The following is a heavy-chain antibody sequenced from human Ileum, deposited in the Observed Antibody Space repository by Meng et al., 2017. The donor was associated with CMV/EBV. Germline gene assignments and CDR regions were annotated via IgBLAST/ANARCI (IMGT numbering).Heavy chain of an antibody. CDR2: ITYSGTT. CDR1: GDSVVSGDYF. Sequence: QPPAPELVPSLAKPSATLSLPLSVSGDSVVSGDYFWGLIRQHPKGLEWVASITYSGTTYYNPSIKSRVTMSVDTSKNQFSLKLNSVTAADTAVYYCVRASITMIDYWGQGTLVTVSS. V-gene: IGHV4-39*07. CDR3: VRASITMIDY. D-gene: IGHD3-22*01. J-gene: IGHJ4*02.